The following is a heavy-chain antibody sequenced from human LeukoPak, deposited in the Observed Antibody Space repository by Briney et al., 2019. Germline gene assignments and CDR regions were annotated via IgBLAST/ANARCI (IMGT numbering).Heavy chain of an antibody. CDR3: ARSPYSRSYDAFDI. CDR2: ISSSSTNT. V-gene: IGHV3-11*06. Sequence: GGSLRLSCAASGFTFSDYYMSWIRQAPGKGLEWVSYISSSSTNTNYADSVKGRFTISRDNAKNSLYLQMNSLRAEDMAVYYCARSPYSRSYDAFDIWGQGTMVTVSS. D-gene: IGHD6-13*01. J-gene: IGHJ3*02. CDR1: GFTFSDYY.